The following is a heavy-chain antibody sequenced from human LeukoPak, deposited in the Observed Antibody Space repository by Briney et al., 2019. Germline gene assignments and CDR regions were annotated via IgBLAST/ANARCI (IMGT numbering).Heavy chain of an antibody. CDR3: ADITIFGVVLY. CDR2: IYYSGST. J-gene: IGHJ4*02. D-gene: IGHD3-3*01. CDR1: GGSISSSSYY. V-gene: IGHV4-39*01. Sequence: SETLSLTCTVSGGSISSSSYYWGWIRQSPGKGLEWIGSIYYSGSTYYNPSLKSRVTISVDTSKNQFSLKLSSVTAADTAVYYCADITIFGVVLYWGQGTLVTVSS.